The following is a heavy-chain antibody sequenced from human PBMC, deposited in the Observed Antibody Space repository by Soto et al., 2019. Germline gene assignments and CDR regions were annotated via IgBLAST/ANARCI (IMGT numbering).Heavy chain of an antibody. J-gene: IGHJ4*02. CDR2: INKDGSGS. D-gene: IGHD3-10*01. Sequence: EVQLVESGGGLVQPGGSLRLSCAASGFTFSSYWMHWVRQAPGKGLVWVSRINKDGSGSYYADSVKGRFTISRDNANNTLYLQNNSLRVEDTAVYYCARGAFGSGSYLFDYWGQGSLVTVSS. CDR1: GFTFSSYW. CDR3: ARGAFGSGSYLFDY. V-gene: IGHV3-74*01.